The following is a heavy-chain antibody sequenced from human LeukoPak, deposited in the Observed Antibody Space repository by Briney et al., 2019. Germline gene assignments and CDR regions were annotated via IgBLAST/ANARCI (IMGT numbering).Heavy chain of an antibody. CDR2: ISGSVSST. D-gene: IGHD1-26*01. CDR1: GFSFSTYD. J-gene: IGHJ4*02. V-gene: IGHV3-23*01. Sequence: PGGSLRLSCAASGFSFSTYDMTWVRQAPGKGLEWVSAISGSVSSTNYADSVKGRFTISRDNSKNTLYLQMNSLRAEDTAVYYCAKRSGVSYGYFDYWGQGTLVTVSS. CDR3: AKRSGVSYGYFDY.